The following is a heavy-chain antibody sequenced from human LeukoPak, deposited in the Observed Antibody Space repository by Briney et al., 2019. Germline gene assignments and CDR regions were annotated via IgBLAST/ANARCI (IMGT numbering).Heavy chain of an antibody. D-gene: IGHD6-13*01. Sequence: GASVKVSCKASGYTFTSYGISWVRQAPGQGLEWMGWISAYNGNTNYAQKLQGRVTMTTDTSTSTACMELRSLRSDDTAVYYCAREEELVSRGSYDYWGQGTLVTVSS. V-gene: IGHV1-18*01. CDR3: AREEELVSRGSYDY. CDR2: ISAYNGNT. J-gene: IGHJ4*02. CDR1: GYTFTSYG.